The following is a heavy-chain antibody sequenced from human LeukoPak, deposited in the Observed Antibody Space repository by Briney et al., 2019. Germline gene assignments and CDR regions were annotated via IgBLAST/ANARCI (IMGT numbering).Heavy chain of an antibody. Sequence: ASVKVSCKASGYTFTGYYMHWVRQAPGQGLEWMGWINPNSGGTNYAQKFQGRVTMTRDTSISTAYMELSRLRSDDTAVYYCARESRYYDSSGYYSLDYWGQGTLVTVSS. J-gene: IGHJ4*02. CDR3: ARESRYYDSSGYYSLDY. D-gene: IGHD3-22*01. CDR1: GYTFTGYY. CDR2: INPNSGGT. V-gene: IGHV1-2*02.